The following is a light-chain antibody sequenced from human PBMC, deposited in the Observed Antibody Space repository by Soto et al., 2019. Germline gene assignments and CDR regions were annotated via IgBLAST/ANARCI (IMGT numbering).Light chain of an antibody. V-gene: IGKV3-15*01. CDR3: QQYNDWPLT. CDR1: QSVSSN. J-gene: IGKJ4*01. CDR2: GAS. Sequence: EIVMTQSPATLSVSPGERATLSCRASQSVSSNLVWYQQKPGQVPRLLIYGASTRATGFPARFGGSGSGTEFTLTISSLQSEDFAVYYCQQYNDWPLTFGGGTKVEIK.